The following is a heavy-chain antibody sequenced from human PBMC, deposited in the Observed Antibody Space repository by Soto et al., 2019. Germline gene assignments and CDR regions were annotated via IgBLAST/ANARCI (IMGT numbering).Heavy chain of an antibody. J-gene: IGHJ4*02. D-gene: IGHD1-26*01. CDR2: VYSGGNA. CDR1: GFSVSGSY. Sequence: DVQVVESGGGLVQPGGSLRLSCAVSGFSVSGSYMGWVRQAPGQGLEWVSGVYSGGNAYYADSVKSRFTISTDNSRNTVFLRVDRLRVVGTAMLYCARSKVDWGQGTIVSVTS. CDR3: ARSKVD. V-gene: IGHV3-66*01.